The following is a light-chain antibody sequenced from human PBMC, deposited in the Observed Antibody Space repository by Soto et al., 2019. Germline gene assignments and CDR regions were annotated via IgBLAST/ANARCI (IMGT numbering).Light chain of an antibody. CDR2: AND. CDR3: QSYDNSLSGSWV. V-gene: IGLV1-40*01. CDR1: RSNIGAGYD. Sequence: QSVLTQPPSVSRAPGQGVTISCTGSRSNIGAGYDVHWYQQFPGAAPKLLIYANDKRPSGVVDRFSGSKSGTSASLAIVGLQVEDEADHYCQSYDNSLSGSWVFGGGTKLTVL. J-gene: IGLJ3*02.